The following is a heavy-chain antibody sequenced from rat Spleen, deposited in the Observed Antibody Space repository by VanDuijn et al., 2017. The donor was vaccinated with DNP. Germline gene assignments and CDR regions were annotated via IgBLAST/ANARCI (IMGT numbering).Heavy chain of an antibody. D-gene: IGHD1-10*01. CDR2: IIYAGGMT. V-gene: IGHV5S10*01. CDR1: GFTFSDYN. Sequence: EVQVVESGGGLVQPGRSLKLSCAASGFTFSDYNMAWVRQAPMKGLEWVATIIYAGGMTYYRDAVKGRFTISRDKAKSTLYLQMDSLRSEDTATYYCTSGNHNYYWGQGVMVTVSS. CDR3: TSGNHNYY. J-gene: IGHJ2*01.